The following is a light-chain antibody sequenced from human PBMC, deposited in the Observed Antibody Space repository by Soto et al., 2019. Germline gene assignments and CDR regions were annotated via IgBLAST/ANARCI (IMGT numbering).Light chain of an antibody. CDR3: SSYGATSTL. CDR2: DVS. Sequence: QPASVSGSPGQSITIPCTGSSSDIGLYTFVSWYQQHPGKAPKLLIYDVSYRPSGISDRFSGSKSGNTASLTISGLQPEDEADYYCSSYGATSTLFGGGTKVTVL. J-gene: IGLJ2*01. CDR1: SSDIGLYTF. V-gene: IGLV2-14*03.